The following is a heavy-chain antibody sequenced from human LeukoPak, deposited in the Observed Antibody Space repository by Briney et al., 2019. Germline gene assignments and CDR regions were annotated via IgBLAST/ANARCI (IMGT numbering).Heavy chain of an antibody. CDR2: TYYRSKWYN. V-gene: IGHV6-1*01. Sequence: SQTLSLTCAISGDSVSSNSAAWNWIRQSPSRGLEWLGRTYYRSKWYNDYAVSVKSRVTINPDTSKNQFTLQLNSVTPEDTAVYYCARDRGIAFLWYFDYWGQGTLVTVSS. D-gene: IGHD6-13*01. CDR3: ARDRGIAFLWYFDY. J-gene: IGHJ4*02. CDR1: GDSVSSNSAA.